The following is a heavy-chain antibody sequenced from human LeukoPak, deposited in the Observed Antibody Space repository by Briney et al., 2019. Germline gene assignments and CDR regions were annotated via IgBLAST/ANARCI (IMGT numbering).Heavy chain of an antibody. Sequence: AISWVRQAPGXGLEWMGRIIPILGIANYAQKFQGRVTITADKSTSTAYMELSSLRSEDTAVYYCARRNCSSTSCSTRRYYYYYGMDVWGQGTTVTVSS. CDR3: ARRNCSSTSCSTRRYYYYYGMDV. V-gene: IGHV1-69*04. CDR2: IIPILGIA. CDR1: A. J-gene: IGHJ6*02. D-gene: IGHD2-2*01.